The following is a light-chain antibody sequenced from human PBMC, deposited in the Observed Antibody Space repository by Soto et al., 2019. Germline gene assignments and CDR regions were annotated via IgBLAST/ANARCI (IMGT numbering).Light chain of an antibody. CDR3: KQRINWPLT. V-gene: IGKV3-11*01. Sequence: EIVLTQSPATLSLSPGKRATLSCRASQSVSNFLAWYQQKAGQAPRLLIYDTSNRAGGIPARFSGSGSGTDFTLTIRSLEPEDFAVYYCKQRINWPLTFGGGTKVDIK. J-gene: IGKJ4*01. CDR2: DTS. CDR1: QSVSNF.